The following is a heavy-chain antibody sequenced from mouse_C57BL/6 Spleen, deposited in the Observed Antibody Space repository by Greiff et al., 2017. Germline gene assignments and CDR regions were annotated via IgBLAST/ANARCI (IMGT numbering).Heavy chain of an antibody. D-gene: IGHD2-3*01. CDR2: TWWDDDK. CDR1: GFSLSTSGMG. CDR3: AGREYDGYAFAY. J-gene: IGHJ3*01. Sequence: QVTLKVSGPGILQPSQTLSLTCSFSGFSLSTSGMGVGWIRQPSGKGLEWLAHTWWDDDKYYNPALKSRPSHSTDTSKHRVVLKVANVETADAATYYCAGREYDGYAFAYWGQGTLVTVSA. V-gene: IGHV8-8*01.